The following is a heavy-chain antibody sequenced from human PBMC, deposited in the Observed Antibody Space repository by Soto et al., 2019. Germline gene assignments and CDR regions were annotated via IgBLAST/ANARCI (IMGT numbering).Heavy chain of an antibody. CDR2: IHNSGSP. CDR3: ATGRGDSSGYYRDY. D-gene: IGHD3-22*01. V-gene: IGHV4-30-4*01. J-gene: IGHJ4*02. CDR1: GSSIYNGVYF. Sequence: SETLSLTCSVSGSSIYNGVYFWSWIRQSPGKGLEWIGHIHNSGSPYNNPSLKSRVTISADTSKNQFSLKLTSVTAADTAVYYCATGRGDSSGYYRDYWGQETLVTVSS.